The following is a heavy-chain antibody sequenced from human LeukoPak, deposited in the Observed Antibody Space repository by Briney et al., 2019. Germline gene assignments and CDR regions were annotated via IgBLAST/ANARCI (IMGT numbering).Heavy chain of an antibody. CDR2: IYYSGST. J-gene: IGHJ6*03. D-gene: IGHD3-22*01. CDR3: TRGSIAYYYMDV. Sequence: PSETLSLTCTVSVGSISSYHWSWIRQPPGKGLEWVGYIYYSGSTNYNPSLKSRVTISVDTSKNQFSLKLSSVTAADTAVYYCTRGSIAYYYMDVWGKGTTVTISS. V-gene: IGHV4-59*01. CDR1: VGSISSYH.